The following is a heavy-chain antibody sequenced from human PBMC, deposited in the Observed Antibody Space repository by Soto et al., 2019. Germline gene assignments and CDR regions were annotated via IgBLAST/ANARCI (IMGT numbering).Heavy chain of an antibody. D-gene: IGHD3-3*01. CDR1: GGTFSSYA. V-gene: IGHV1-69*01. CDR3: AGQEVGYDFWSGYYYYYYYGMDV. Sequence: QVQLVQSGAEVKKPGSSVKVSCKASGGTFSSYAISWVRQAPGQGLEWMGGIIPIFGTANYAQKFQRRVTITADESTSTAYMELSSLRSEDTAVYYCAGQEVGYDFWSGYYYYYYYGMDVWGQGTTVTVSS. CDR2: IIPIFGTA. J-gene: IGHJ6*02.